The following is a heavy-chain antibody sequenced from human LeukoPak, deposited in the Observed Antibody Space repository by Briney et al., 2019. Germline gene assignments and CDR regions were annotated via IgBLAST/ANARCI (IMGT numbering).Heavy chain of an antibody. V-gene: IGHV3-53*01. J-gene: IGHJ6*03. CDR1: GFTVSSNY. CDR2: IYSGGST. D-gene: IGHD3-10*01. CDR3: ASGSGSYRTPYYYMDV. Sequence: GGSLRLSCAASGFTVSSNYMSWVRQAPGKGLEWVSVIYSGGSTYYADSVKGRFTISRDNSKNTLYLQMNSLRAGDTAVYYCASGSGSYRTPYYYMDVWGTGTTVTVSS.